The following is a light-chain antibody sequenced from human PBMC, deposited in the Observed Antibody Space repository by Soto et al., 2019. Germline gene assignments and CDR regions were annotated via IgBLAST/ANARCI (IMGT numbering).Light chain of an antibody. J-gene: IGLJ1*01. Sequence: SVLAQPASVSGSPGQAITISCTGASRDVGGYDFVPWYQHHPGTPPKLIIYEVTHWPSGVSHRFSGSKSASTASLTISGLQVEDEADYFCGSYSSTTTREVFGTGTKVTVL. CDR2: EVT. CDR3: GSYSSTTTREV. V-gene: IGLV2-14*01. CDR1: SRDVGGYDF.